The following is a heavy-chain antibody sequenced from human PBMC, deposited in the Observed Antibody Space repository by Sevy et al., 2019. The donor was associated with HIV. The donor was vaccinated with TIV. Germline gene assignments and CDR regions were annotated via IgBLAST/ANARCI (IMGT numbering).Heavy chain of an antibody. J-gene: IGHJ5*02. CDR2: INHSGST. CDR3: ARYGDCSSTSCQCPEHQPSSRWFDP. Sequence: SETLSLTCAVYGGSFSGYYWSWIRLPPGKGLEWIGEINHSGSTNDNPSLKSRVTISVDTSKNQFSLKLSSVTAADTAVYYCARYGDCSSTSCQCPEHQPSSRWFDPWGQGTLVTVSS. CDR1: GGSFSGYY. D-gene: IGHD2-2*01. V-gene: IGHV4-34*01.